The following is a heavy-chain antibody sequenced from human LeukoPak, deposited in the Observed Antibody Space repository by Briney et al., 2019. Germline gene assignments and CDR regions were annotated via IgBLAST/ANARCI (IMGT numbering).Heavy chain of an antibody. CDR3: ARSQQQLSKVPHGMDV. CDR2: IYYSGST. D-gene: IGHD6-13*01. CDR1: GGSISSYY. J-gene: IGHJ6*02. V-gene: IGHV4-59*01. Sequence: RASETLSLTCTVSGGSISSYYWSWIRQPPGKRLEWIGYIYYSGSTNYNPSLKSRVTISVDTSKNQFSLKLNSVTAADTAVYYCARSQQQLSKVPHGMDVWGQGTTVTVSS.